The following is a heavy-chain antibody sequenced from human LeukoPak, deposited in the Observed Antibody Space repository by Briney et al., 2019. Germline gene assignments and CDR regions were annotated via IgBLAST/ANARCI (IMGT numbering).Heavy chain of an antibody. CDR2: ISAYNGNT. CDR3: ARDRVYCSSTSCYAGIGLGDY. Sequence: GASVKVSCKASGYTFTSYGISWVRQAPGQGLEWMGWISAYNGNTNYAQKLQGRVTMTTDTSTSTACMELRSLSSDDTAVYYRARDRVYCSSTSCYAGIGLGDYWGQGTLVTVSS. J-gene: IGHJ4*02. D-gene: IGHD2-2*01. CDR1: GYTFTSYG. V-gene: IGHV1-18*01.